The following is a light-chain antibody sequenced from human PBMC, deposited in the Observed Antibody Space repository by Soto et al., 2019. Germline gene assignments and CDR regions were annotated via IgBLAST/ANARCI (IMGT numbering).Light chain of an antibody. CDR2: VAS. V-gene: IGKV1-33*01. J-gene: IGKJ1*01. CDR1: QDITNF. CDR3: HHYDILPWT. Sequence: DIQMTQSPSSLSASVGDRVTITCQASQDITNFLNWYQQKPGKAPKLLIYVASNLETGIPSRFSGSGSGTDFTFTISSLQPEDIATDYCHHYDILPWTFGQGTKVEIK.